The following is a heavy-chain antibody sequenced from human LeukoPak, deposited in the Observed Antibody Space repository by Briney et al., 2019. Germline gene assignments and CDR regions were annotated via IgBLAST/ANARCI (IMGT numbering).Heavy chain of an antibody. V-gene: IGHV4-34*01. CDR3: ASLPGFYYYYYYMDV. CDR2: INHSGST. Sequence: SETLSLTCAVYGGSFSGYYWSWIRQPPGKGLEWIGEINHSGSTNYNPSLKSRVTISVDTSKNQFSLKLSSVTTADTAVYYCASLPGFYYYYYYMDVWGKGTTDTVSS. CDR1: GGSFSGYY. J-gene: IGHJ6*03. D-gene: IGHD3-9*01.